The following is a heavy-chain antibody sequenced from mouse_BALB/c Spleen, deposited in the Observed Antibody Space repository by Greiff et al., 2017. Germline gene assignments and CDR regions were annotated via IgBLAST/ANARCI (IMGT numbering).Heavy chain of an antibody. Sequence: VQLQQSGAELVKPGASVKLSCTASGFNIKDTYMHWVKQRPEQGLEWIGRIDPANGNTKYDPKFQGKATITADTSSNTAYLQLSSLTSEDTAVYYCARGLYRYDEYFDVWGAGTTVTVSS. V-gene: IGHV14-3*02. J-gene: IGHJ1*01. CDR1: GFNIKDTY. D-gene: IGHD2-14*01. CDR3: ARGLYRYDEYFDV. CDR2: IDPANGNT.